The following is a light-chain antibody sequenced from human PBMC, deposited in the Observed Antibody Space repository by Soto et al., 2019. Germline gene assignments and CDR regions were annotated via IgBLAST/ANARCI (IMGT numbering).Light chain of an antibody. CDR2: DAS. Sequence: SKMTQSPSTLSAYVRDTVAVSCRASQSVSGWLAWYQQKPGEAPKLLIYDASALPRGVPSRFSDSGSGTKFTLTIASLQPDDFATYYCQQYETFSGTFGPGTKVDIK. V-gene: IGKV1-5*01. CDR1: QSVSGW. CDR3: QQYETFSGT. J-gene: IGKJ1*01.